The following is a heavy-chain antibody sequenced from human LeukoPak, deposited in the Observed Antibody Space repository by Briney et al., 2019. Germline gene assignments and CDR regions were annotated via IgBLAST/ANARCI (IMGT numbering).Heavy chain of an antibody. CDR1: GFTFSSYG. J-gene: IGHJ6*03. CDR2: IWYDGSNK. CDR3: AKGGSSSWYYYYMDV. D-gene: IGHD6-13*01. V-gene: IGHV3-33*06. Sequence: PGRSLRLSCAASGFTFSSYGMHWVRQAPGKGLEWVAVIWYDGSNKYYADSVKGRFTISRDNSKNTLYLQMNSLRAGDTAVYYCAKGGSSSWYYYYMDVSGKGTTVTVSS.